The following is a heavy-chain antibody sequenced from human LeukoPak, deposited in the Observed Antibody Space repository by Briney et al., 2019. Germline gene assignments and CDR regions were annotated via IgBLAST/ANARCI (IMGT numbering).Heavy chain of an antibody. CDR3: ARLGNSWDLVGY. CDR1: GYSFTNYR. D-gene: IGHD1-26*01. CDR2: IYPGDSDT. J-gene: IGHJ4*02. Sequence: GESLKISCKTSGYSFTNYRIDWVRQVPGKGLEWMGIIYPGDSDTRYSPSFQGQVTISVDKSINTAYLQWSSLRASDTAIYYCARLGNSWDLVGYWGQGTRVTVSS. V-gene: IGHV5-51*01.